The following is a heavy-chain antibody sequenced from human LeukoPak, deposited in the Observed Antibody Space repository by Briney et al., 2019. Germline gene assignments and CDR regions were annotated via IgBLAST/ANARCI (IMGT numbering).Heavy chain of an antibody. J-gene: IGHJ3*01. Sequence: GESLKISCKGSGCRFTSYWIGWVRQMPGKGLEWMGIIYPSDSDTRYSPSFRGQVTISADKSISTAYLQWSSLKASDTAMYHCARQPIGGYYDSSGYPSDAFDVWGQGTMVTVSS. V-gene: IGHV5-51*01. CDR2: IYPSDSDT. CDR3: ARQPIGGYYDSSGYPSDAFDV. CDR1: GCRFTSYW. D-gene: IGHD3-22*01.